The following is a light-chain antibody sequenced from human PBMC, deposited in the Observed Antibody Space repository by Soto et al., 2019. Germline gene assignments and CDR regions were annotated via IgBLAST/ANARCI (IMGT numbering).Light chain of an antibody. CDR3: RSYTSSITLIV. J-gene: IGLJ1*01. CDR2: EVS. Sequence: QSALTQPASVSGSPGQSITISCTGTSSDVGGYKYVSWYQQHPGKAPKLMIYEVSNRPSGVYNRFSGSKSGNTASLTISGLQAEDEAEYYCRSYTSSITLIVFGSGTKLTVL. V-gene: IGLV2-14*01. CDR1: SSDVGGYKY.